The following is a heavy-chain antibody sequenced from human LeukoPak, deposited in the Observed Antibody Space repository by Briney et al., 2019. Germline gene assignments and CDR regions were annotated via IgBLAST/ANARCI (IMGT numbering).Heavy chain of an antibody. CDR3: ARHSRPSDWFDP. Sequence: NSSETLSLTCTVSGGSISSSSYYWGWIRQPPGKGLEWIGSIYYSGSTYYNPSLKSRVTMSVDTSKNQFSLKLSSVTAADTAVYYCARHSRPSDWFDPWGQGTLVTVSS. CDR2: IYYSGST. J-gene: IGHJ5*02. CDR1: GGSISSSSYY. V-gene: IGHV4-39*01.